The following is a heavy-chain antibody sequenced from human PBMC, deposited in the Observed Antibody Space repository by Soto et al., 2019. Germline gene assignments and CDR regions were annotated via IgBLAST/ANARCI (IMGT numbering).Heavy chain of an antibody. D-gene: IGHD1-26*01. J-gene: IGHJ4*02. Sequence: PSETLSLTCTVSGGSISSYYWSWIRQPPGKGLEWIGYIYYNGNTHYNASLKSRLTISVDTSNNQFSLKVKSVTAADTAVYFCARLSGSYNDRYFDNWGQGTLVTVSS. CDR2: IYYNGNT. CDR3: ARLSGSYNDRYFDN. V-gene: IGHV4-59*12. CDR1: GGSISSYY.